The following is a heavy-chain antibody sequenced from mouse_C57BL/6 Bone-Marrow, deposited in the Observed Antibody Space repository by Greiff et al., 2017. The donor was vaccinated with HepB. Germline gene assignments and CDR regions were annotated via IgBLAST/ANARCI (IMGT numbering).Heavy chain of an antibody. V-gene: IGHV14-4*01. J-gene: IGHJ2*01. CDR3: TTDDGYSGY. CDR2: IDPENGDT. CDR1: GFNIKDDY. Sequence: VQLQQSGAELVRPGASVKLSCPASGFNIKDDYMHWVKQRPEQGLEWIGWIDPENGDTEYASKFQGKATITADTSSNTAYLQLSSLTSEDTAVYYCTTDDGYSGYWGQGTTLTVSS. D-gene: IGHD2-3*01.